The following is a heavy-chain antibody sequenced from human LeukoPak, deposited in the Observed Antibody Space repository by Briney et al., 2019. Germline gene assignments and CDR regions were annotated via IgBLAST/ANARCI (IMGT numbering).Heavy chain of an antibody. Sequence: ASVNVSCKASGYTFTSYYMHWVRQAPGQGLEWMGIINPSGGSTSYAQKFQGRVTMTRDTSTNTVYMELSSLRSEDTAVYYCARGLAPMIVVVPFDYWGQGTLVTVSS. J-gene: IGHJ4*02. V-gene: IGHV1-46*01. CDR1: GYTFTSYY. CDR3: ARGLAPMIVVVPFDY. CDR2: INPSGGST. D-gene: IGHD3-22*01.